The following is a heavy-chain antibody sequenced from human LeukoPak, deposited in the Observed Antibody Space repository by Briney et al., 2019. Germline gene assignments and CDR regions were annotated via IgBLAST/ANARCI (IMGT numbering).Heavy chain of an antibody. V-gene: IGHV1-18*01. J-gene: IGHJ4*02. D-gene: IGHD3-22*01. CDR2: ISAYNGNT. CDR3: ARVGYYDSSGYLTASSY. CDR1: GYTFTNYG. Sequence: GASVKVSCKASGYTFTNYGISWVRQALGQGLEWMGWISAYNGNTNYAQKLQGRVTMTTDTSTSTAYMELRSLRSDDTAVYYCARVGYYDSSGYLTASSYWGQGTLVTVSS.